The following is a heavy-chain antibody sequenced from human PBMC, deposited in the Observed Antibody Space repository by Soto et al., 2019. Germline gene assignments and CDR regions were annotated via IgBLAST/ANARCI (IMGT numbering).Heavy chain of an antibody. CDR2: IYYSGST. Sequence: SDTLSLTCTVSGASISGFYWSWIRKSAGKGLEWIGYIYYSGSTNYNPSLKSRVTISVDTSKNQFSLKLSSVTAADTAVYYCARERGYKTNWFDPWGQGTLVTVSS. J-gene: IGHJ5*02. CDR1: GASISGFY. D-gene: IGHD5-18*01. V-gene: IGHV4-59*01. CDR3: ARERGYKTNWFDP.